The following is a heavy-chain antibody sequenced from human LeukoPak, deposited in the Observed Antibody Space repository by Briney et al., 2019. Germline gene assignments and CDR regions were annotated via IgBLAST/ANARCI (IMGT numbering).Heavy chain of an antibody. V-gene: IGHV3-7*01. D-gene: IGHD3-3*01. Sequence: PGGSLRLSCAASGFTFSSYWMSWVRQAPGKGLEWVANIKQDGSAKYYVDSVKGRFTISRDNAKNSLYLQMNSLRAEDTAVYYCARGQKKRYYDFWSGYSPPGHYWGQGTLVTVSS. CDR2: IKQDGSAK. J-gene: IGHJ4*02. CDR1: GFTFSSYW. CDR3: ARGQKKRYYDFWSGYSPPGHY.